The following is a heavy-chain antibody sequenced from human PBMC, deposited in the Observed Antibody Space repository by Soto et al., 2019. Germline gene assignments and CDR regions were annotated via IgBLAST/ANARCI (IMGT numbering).Heavy chain of an antibody. CDR2: ISYDGSNK. V-gene: IGHV3-30*18. J-gene: IGHJ4*02. D-gene: IGHD6-19*01. CDR3: AKDPSSGWQVDYFDY. Sequence: QTGGSLRLSCAASGFTSSSYGMHWVRQAPGKGLEWVAVISYDGSNKNYADSVKGRFTISRDNSKNTLYLQMNSLRAEDTAVYYCAKDPSSGWQVDYFDYWGQGTLVTVSS. CDR1: GFTSSSYG.